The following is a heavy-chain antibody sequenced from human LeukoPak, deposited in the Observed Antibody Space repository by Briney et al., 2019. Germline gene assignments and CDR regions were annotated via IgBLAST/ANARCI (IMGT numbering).Heavy chain of an antibody. J-gene: IGHJ6*03. CDR2: TYYRSKWYN. D-gene: IGHD2-2*01. CDR1: GDSVSSNSAA. CDR3: ARAGAKLDIVVVPAALYYYYYYMDV. Sequence: SQTLSLTCAISGDSVSSNSAAWNCIRQSPSRGLEWLGRTYYRSKWYNDYAVSVKSRITINPDTSKNQFSLQLNSVTPEDTAVYYCARAGAKLDIVVVPAALYYYYYYMDVWGKGTTVTVSS. V-gene: IGHV6-1*01.